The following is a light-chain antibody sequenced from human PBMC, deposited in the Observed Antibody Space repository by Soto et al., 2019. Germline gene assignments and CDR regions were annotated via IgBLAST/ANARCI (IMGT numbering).Light chain of an antibody. V-gene: IGKV3-20*01. CDR2: GAS. J-gene: IGKJ4*01. Sequence: EIVLTQSPGTLSLSPGERATLSCRASQSVSSSYLAWYQQKPGQAPRLLIYGASSRVTGVPDRVSGSGSGTDFTLTISRLEPEDFAVYYCQQYGSIPLTFGGGTKVEIK. CDR3: QQYGSIPLT. CDR1: QSVSSSY.